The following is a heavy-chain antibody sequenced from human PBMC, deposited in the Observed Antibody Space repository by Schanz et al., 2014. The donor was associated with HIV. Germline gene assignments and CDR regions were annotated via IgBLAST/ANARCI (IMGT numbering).Heavy chain of an antibody. CDR3: ARVGLRFSYYYYGMDV. Sequence: QVQLVQSGAEVKTPGTSVKVSCKASGGTFSNDSLSWVRQAPGQGLEWMGEIIPVFGTASYAQKFQGRVTITADESTSTGYMELRSLRSEDTAVYYCARVGLRFSYYYYGMDVWGQGTTATVSS. D-gene: IGHD3-3*01. CDR1: GGTFSNDS. J-gene: IGHJ6*02. CDR2: IIPVFGTA. V-gene: IGHV1-69*01.